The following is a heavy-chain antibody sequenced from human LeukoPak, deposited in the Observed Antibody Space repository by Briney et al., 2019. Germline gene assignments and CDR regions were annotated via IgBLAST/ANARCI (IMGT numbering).Heavy chain of an antibody. CDR3: AKNVHTVVGFFDY. CDR1: ALSPVHLG. D-gene: IGHD2-21*01. J-gene: IGHJ4*02. V-gene: IGHV3-23*01. Sequence: RGSLIPSSHVAALSPVHLGTRWVSQAPGKGLEWVSAISASGGSTYYADSVKGRFSIYRDNSKNTVYLQMNSLRVEDTAVYYCAKNVHTVVGFFDYWGQGTLVTVSS. CDR2: ISASGGST.